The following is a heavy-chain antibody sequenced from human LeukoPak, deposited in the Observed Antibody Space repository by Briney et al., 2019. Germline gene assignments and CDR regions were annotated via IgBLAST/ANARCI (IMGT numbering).Heavy chain of an antibody. CDR1: GYTFTGYY. CDR3: ARVHRHDCSSTSCYRTAQLWSPGTPTDAFDI. Sequence: GASVKVSCKASGYTFTGYYMHWVRQAPGQGLEWMGWINPNSGGTNYAQKFQGRVTMTRDTSISTAYMELSRLRSDDTAVYYCARVHRHDCSSTSCYRTAQLWSPGTPTDAFDIWGQGTMVTVSS. J-gene: IGHJ3*02. D-gene: IGHD2-2*01. CDR2: INPNSGGT. V-gene: IGHV1-2*02.